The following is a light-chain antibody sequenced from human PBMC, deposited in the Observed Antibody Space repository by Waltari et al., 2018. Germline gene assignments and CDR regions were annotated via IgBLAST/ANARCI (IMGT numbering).Light chain of an antibody. J-gene: IGLJ2*01. V-gene: IGLV1-40*01. Sequence: QSVLTQPPSVSGAPGQRVTISCSRTKSNIGADFDVHWYQQVPGTAPKLLRHRVSNRPSRVSDRFSGVKSGASASLVITGLQAEDEAMYYCQSYDTTLSAVVFGGGTRLTV. CDR2: RVS. CDR1: KSNIGADFD. CDR3: QSYDTTLSAVV.